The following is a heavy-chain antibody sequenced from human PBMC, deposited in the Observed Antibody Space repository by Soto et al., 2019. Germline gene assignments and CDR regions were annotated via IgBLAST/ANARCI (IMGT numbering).Heavy chain of an antibody. CDR2: IKQDGSEK. CDR1: GFTFSSNW. CDR3: ARVWSRYYYYMDV. Sequence: EVQLVESGGGLVQPGGSLRLSCAASGFTFSSNWMSWVRQAPGKGLEWVANIKQDGSEKYYVDSVKGRFTISRDNAKNSLYLQMHSLRAEDTAVYYCARVWSRYYYYMDVWGKGTTVTVSS. D-gene: IGHD2-8*02. V-gene: IGHV3-7*01. J-gene: IGHJ6*03.